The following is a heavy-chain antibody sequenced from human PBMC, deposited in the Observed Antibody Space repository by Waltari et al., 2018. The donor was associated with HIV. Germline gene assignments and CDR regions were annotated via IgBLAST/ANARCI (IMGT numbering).Heavy chain of an antibody. J-gene: IGHJ3*01. CDR1: EHTLSTYW. V-gene: IGHV5-51*01. D-gene: IGHD3-16*01. CDR2: IYPGDSET. Sequence: EEQLVQSGAEGKKPGESLKLSCNGPEHTLSTYWIAWVRPLPGKGLEWMGIIYPGDSETKYSPSFQGQVTISVDKSIRTAYLQLSSLKASDSAMYYCARRFGGVNAFDVWGQGTMVTVSS. CDR3: ARRFGGVNAFDV.